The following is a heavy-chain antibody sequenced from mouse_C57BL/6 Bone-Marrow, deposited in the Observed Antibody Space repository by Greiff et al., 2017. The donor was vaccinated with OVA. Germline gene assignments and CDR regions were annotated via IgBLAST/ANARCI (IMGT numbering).Heavy chain of an antibody. J-gene: IGHJ4*01. CDR3: ALLLREYYAMDY. CDR2: IYPRSGNT. V-gene: IGHV1-81*01. D-gene: IGHD1-1*01. Sequence: QVQLQQSGAELARPGASVKLSCKASGYTFTSYGISWVKQRTGQGLEWIGEIYPRSGNTYYHEKFQGKATLTADKYSSTAYMELRSLTSEDSAGYFCALLLREYYAMDYWGQGTSVTVSS. CDR1: GYTFTSYG.